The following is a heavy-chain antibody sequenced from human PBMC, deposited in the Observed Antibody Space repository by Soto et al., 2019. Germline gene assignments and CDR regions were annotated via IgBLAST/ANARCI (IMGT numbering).Heavy chain of an antibody. CDR3: ARGSQSLTVWDWFDP. V-gene: IGHV4-30-4*01. CDR1: GGSISSGDYY. Sequence: QVQLQESGPGLVKPSQTLSLTCTVSGGSISSGDYYWSWIRQPPGKGLEWIGYIYYSGSTYYNPSLKSRVTISVDTSKNQFSLKLSSVTAADTAVYYCARGSQSLTVWDWFDPWGQGTLVTVSS. J-gene: IGHJ5*02. CDR2: IYYSGST. D-gene: IGHD3-16*01.